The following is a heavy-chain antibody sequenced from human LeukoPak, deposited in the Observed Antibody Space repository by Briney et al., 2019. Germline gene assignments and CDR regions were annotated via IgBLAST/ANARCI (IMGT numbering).Heavy chain of an antibody. Sequence: SVKVSCKASGGTFSSYAISWVRQAPGQGLEWMGGIIPIFGTANYAQKFQGRVTITADKSTSTAYMELSSLRSEDTAVYYCARERRYCSSTSCYGTYYYYGMDVWGKGTTVTVSS. CDR3: ARERRYCSSTSCYGTYYYYGMDV. V-gene: IGHV1-69*06. CDR2: IIPIFGTA. J-gene: IGHJ6*04. D-gene: IGHD2-2*01. CDR1: GGTFSSYA.